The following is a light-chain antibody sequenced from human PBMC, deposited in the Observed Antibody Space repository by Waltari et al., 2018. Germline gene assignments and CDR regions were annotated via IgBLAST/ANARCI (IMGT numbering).Light chain of an antibody. CDR2: DTS. V-gene: IGKV3-11*01. CDR3: QQRSNWPLT. CDR1: QSIRGL. J-gene: IGKJ4*01. Sequence: EIVLTQSPVTLSLSPGEGATLSCRTSQSIRGLLAWYQQKPGQAPRLLIDDTSIRATGIPARFSGSVSGTDFTLTISSLEPEDFAVYYCQQRSNWPLTFGGGTKVEIK.